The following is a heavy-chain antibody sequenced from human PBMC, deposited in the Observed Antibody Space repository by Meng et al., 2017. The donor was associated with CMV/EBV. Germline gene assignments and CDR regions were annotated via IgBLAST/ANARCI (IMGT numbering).Heavy chain of an antibody. J-gene: IGHJ4*02. CDR2: ISGSGGSP. Sequence: FRSYAMSWVRPAPGKGLEWVSAISGSGGSPYSADSVQGRFTISRDNSKNTLYLQMNSLRAEDTAVYYCAKGTPDIVVVVAANGPFVYWGQGTLVTVSS. CDR3: AKGTPDIVVVVAANGPFVY. CDR1: FRSYA. D-gene: IGHD2-15*01. V-gene: IGHV3-23*01.